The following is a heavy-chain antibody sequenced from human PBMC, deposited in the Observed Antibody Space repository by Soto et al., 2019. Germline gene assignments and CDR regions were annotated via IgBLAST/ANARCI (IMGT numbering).Heavy chain of an antibody. J-gene: IGHJ4*02. CDR1: GYTFTSYD. CDR2: MNPNSGNT. D-gene: IGHD3-22*01. Sequence: QVQLVQSGAEVKKPGASVKVSCKASGYTFTSYDINWVRQATGQGLEWMGWMNPNSGNTGYAQKFQGRVTMTRNTSISTAYMGLSSLRSEDRAVYYCARVGYYYDRSGYYLRFDYWGQGTLVTVSS. V-gene: IGHV1-8*01. CDR3: ARVGYYYDRSGYYLRFDY.